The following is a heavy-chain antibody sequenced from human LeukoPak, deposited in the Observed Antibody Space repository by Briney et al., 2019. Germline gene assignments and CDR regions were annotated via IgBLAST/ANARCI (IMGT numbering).Heavy chain of an antibody. CDR1: GYTFTSYG. J-gene: IGHJ5*02. D-gene: IGHD3-22*01. CDR2: ISAYNGNT. CDR3: ATVGNYYDSSGYYYAEKHNWFDP. V-gene: IGHV1-18*01. Sequence: ASVKVSCKASGYTFTSYGISWVRQAPGQGLEWMGWISAYNGNTNYAQKLQGRVTMTTDTSTSTAYMELRSLRSDDTAVYYCATVGNYYDSSGYYYAEKHNWFDPWGQGTLVTVSS.